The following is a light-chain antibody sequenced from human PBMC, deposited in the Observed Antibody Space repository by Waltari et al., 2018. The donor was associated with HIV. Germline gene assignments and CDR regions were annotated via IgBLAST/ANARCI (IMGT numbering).Light chain of an antibody. CDR1: SSNIGNNA. J-gene: IGLJ2*01. Sequence: QSVLTQPPSASGTPGQRVTISCSGSSSNIGNNAGRWSQQCPGTAPKLLIYSNNQRPSGVPDRFSGSKSGTSASLAISGLQSEDEANYYCETLDDNLNGPVFGGGTKLTVL. CDR3: ETLDDNLNGPV. V-gene: IGLV1-44*01. CDR2: SNN.